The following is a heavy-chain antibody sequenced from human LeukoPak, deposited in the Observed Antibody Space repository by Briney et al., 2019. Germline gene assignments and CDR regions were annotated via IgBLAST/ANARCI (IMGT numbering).Heavy chain of an antibody. V-gene: IGHV3-11*04. CDR1: GFTFSDYY. CDR3: ARDWEPAAMVLYFYYYMDV. Sequence: GGSLRLSCAASGFTFSDYYMSWIRQAPGKGLEWVSYISSSSSTIYYADSVKGRFTISRNNAKNSLYLQMNSLRAEDTAVYYCARDWEPAAMVLYFYYYMDVWGKGTTVTVSS. D-gene: IGHD2-2*01. J-gene: IGHJ6*03. CDR2: ISSSSSTI.